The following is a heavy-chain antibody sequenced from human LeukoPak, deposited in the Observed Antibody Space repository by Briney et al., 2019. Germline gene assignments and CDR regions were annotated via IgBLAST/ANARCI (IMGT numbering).Heavy chain of an antibody. Sequence: ASVKVSCKASGYTFTSYGISWVRQAPGQGLEWMGWISAYNGNTNYAQKLQGRVTMTTDTSTSTAYMELSSLRSEDTAEYYCARNILTGYYDYWGQGTLVTVSS. CDR3: ARNILTGYYDY. J-gene: IGHJ4*02. CDR2: ISAYNGNT. V-gene: IGHV1-18*04. CDR1: GYTFTSYG. D-gene: IGHD3-9*01.